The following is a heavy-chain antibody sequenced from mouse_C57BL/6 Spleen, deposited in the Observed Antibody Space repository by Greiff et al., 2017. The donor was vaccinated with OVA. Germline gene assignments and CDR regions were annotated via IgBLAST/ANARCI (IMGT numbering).Heavy chain of an antibody. CDR1: GFTFSSYA. CDR3: TREGVWLRRDGRDYAMDY. Sequence: EVKLMESGEGLVKPGGSLKLSCAASGFTFSSYAMSWVRQTPEKRLEWVAYISSGGDYIYYADTVKGRFTISRDNARNTLYLQMSSLKSEDTAMYYCTREGVWLRRDGRDYAMDYWGQGTSVTVSS. V-gene: IGHV5-9-1*02. CDR2: ISSGGDYI. D-gene: IGHD2-2*01. J-gene: IGHJ4*01.